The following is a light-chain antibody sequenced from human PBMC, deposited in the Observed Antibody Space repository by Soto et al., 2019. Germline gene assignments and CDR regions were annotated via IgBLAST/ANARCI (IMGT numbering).Light chain of an antibody. CDR2: GAS. CDR3: KQYGSSPLT. Sequence: EIVLTQSPGTLSLSPGERATLSCRASQSVSSSYLAWYQQKPGQAHRLLIYGASSRATGIQDRFSGSGSGTDFTLTIRRLEPEDFAVYYCKQYGSSPLTFGQGPRLEIK. J-gene: IGKJ5*01. CDR1: QSVSSSY. V-gene: IGKV3-20*01.